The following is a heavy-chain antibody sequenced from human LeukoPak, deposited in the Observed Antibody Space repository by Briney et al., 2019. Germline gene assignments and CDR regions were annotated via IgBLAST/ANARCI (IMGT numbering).Heavy chain of an antibody. D-gene: IGHD2-2*01. J-gene: IGHJ6*03. CDR2: INPNSGGT. V-gene: IGHV1-2*02. CDR3: AREHIVVVPAAKDYYYYYMDV. CDR1: GYTFTGYY. Sequence: ASVKVSCKASGYTFTGYYMHWVRQAPGQGLEWMGWINPNSGGTNYAQKFQGRVTMTRDTSISTAYMELSRLRSDDTAVYYCAREHIVVVPAAKDYYYYYMDVWGKGTTVTVSS.